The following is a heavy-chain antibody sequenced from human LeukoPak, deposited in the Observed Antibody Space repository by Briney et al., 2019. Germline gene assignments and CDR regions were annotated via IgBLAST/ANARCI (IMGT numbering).Heavy chain of an antibody. CDR2: INAGNGNT. Sequence: ASVKVSCKASGYTFTSYSMHWVGQAPGQRLEWMGWINAGNGNTKFSQKFQGRVTITRDTSASTAYMELSSLRSEDTAVYYCARFLGGSYGMDVWGQGTTVTVSS. D-gene: IGHD1-26*01. CDR3: ARFLGGSYGMDV. J-gene: IGHJ6*02. V-gene: IGHV1-3*01. CDR1: GYTFTSYS.